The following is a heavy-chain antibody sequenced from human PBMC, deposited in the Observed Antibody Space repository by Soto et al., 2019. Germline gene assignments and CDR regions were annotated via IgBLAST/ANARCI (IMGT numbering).Heavy chain of an antibody. Sequence: GASVKVSCKASGYTFTGYYMHWVRQAPGQGLEWMGWINPNSGGTNYAQKFQGRVTMTGDTSISTAYMELSRLRSDDTAVYYCARGSSSGYYYYYGMDVWGQGTTVTVSS. V-gene: IGHV1-2*02. D-gene: IGHD6-6*01. J-gene: IGHJ6*02. CDR1: GYTFTGYY. CDR3: ARGSSSGYYYYYGMDV. CDR2: INPNSGGT.